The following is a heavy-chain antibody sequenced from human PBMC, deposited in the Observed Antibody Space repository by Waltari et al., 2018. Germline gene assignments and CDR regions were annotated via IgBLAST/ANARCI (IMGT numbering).Heavy chain of an antibody. D-gene: IGHD5-18*01. Sequence: EVQLEQSGAEVKKHGESRKISCNGSGYSLAKYWIGWVRQMPGKGLEWMGVIYPGDSNTKYSLSFQGQVTISADTSISTAYLQWSSLKASDTAIYFCARQNIHSYGYGYFDFWGQGTLVTVSS. V-gene: IGHV5-51*01. CDR1: GYSLAKYW. CDR2: IYPGDSNT. CDR3: ARQNIHSYGYGYFDF. J-gene: IGHJ4*02.